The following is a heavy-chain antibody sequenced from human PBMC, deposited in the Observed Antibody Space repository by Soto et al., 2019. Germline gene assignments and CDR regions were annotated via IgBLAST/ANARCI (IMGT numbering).Heavy chain of an antibody. CDR2: IYPGDSYT. CDR3: ARRPSSSGYYYDYYYGMDV. D-gene: IGHD3-22*01. J-gene: IGHJ6*02. CDR1: GYSFTSYW. Sequence: GESLKISCKGSGYSFTSYWIGWVRQMPGKGLKYMGIIYPGDSYTNYSPSFQGHVTISADKSISTAYLQWSSLKASDTDMYYFARRPSSSGYYYDYYYGMDVWGQGTTVTVSS. V-gene: IGHV5-51*01.